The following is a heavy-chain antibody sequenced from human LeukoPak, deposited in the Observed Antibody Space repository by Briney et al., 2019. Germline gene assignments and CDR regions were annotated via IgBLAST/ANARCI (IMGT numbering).Heavy chain of an antibody. V-gene: IGHV4-59*01. CDR1: GGSISSYY. CDR2: IHDSGAT. CDR3: ARVPPRLSQIRGAIIKFPRWFDS. J-gene: IGHJ5*01. Sequence: SETLSLTCTVSGGSISSYYWSWIRQSPGKGLEWIGYIHDSGATNYNPSLKSRVTISIDTSKNQFSLNLSSVTAADTAIYYCARVPPRLSQIRGAIIKFPRWFDSWGQGTLVTVSS. D-gene: IGHD3-10*01.